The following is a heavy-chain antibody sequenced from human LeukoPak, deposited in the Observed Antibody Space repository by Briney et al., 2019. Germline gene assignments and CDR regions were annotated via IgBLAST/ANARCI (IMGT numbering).Heavy chain of an antibody. V-gene: IGHV3-30*04. J-gene: IGHJ4*02. Sequence: GGSLRLSCAASGFTFNKYTMHWVRQAPGKGLEWVAVISYDERNEYYADSGKGRFTISRDNSKNTLCLQMNSLIAEDTTVYYCAKDHRNYDFWSAYYSFDYWGQGTLVTVSS. CDR2: ISYDERNE. D-gene: IGHD3-3*01. CDR1: GFTFNKYT. CDR3: AKDHRNYDFWSAYYSFDY.